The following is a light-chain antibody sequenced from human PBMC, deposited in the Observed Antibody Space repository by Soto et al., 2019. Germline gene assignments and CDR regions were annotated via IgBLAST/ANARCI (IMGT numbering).Light chain of an antibody. CDR3: QQSYITPWT. CDR1: QSISSW. V-gene: IGKV1-39*01. CDR2: EAS. Sequence: DIQITESPSTVSASGGDRVTITCGSSQSISSWLAWYQQKPGKAPNLLIYEASSLQSGVPSRFSGSGSGTDFTLTISSLQPEDFATYYCQQSYITPWTFGQGTKV. J-gene: IGKJ1*01.